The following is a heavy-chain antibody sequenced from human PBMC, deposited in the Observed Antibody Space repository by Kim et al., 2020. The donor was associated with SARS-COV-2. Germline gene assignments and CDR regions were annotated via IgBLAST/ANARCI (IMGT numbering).Heavy chain of an antibody. CDR2: T. Sequence: TDYHQSLKSRATISVDRSKKQFSLTLTSVTAADTAVYYCTRGPYSDYVDYWGQGTLVTVSS. CDR3: TRGPYSDYVDY. J-gene: IGHJ4*02. V-gene: IGHV4-30-2*01. D-gene: IGHD4-4*01.